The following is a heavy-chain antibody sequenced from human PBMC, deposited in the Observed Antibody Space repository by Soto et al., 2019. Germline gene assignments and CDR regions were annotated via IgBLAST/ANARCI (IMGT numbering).Heavy chain of an antibody. CDR3: AKHSRETTTCCGED. V-gene: IGHV3-23*01. CDR2: VSNSGSST. Sequence: GGSLRLSCAASGFTFRDYAMSWVRQAPGRGLEWVSGVSNSGSSTYYADSVKGRFTISRDNSKNTLYLQMNSLRAEDTAVYYCAKHSRETTTCCGEDWGQGPRLTVSS. CDR1: GFTFRDYA. J-gene: IGHJ4*02. D-gene: IGHD2-2*01.